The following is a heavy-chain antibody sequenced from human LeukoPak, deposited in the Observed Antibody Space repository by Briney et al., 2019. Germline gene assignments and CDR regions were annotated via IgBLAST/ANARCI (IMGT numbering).Heavy chain of an antibody. CDR3: ARQWLVNG. CDR1: GFTFSSCW. J-gene: IGHJ4*02. CDR2: ISESGGTT. V-gene: IGHV3-23*01. Sequence: GGSLRLSCAASGFTFSSCWMNWVRQAPGKGLEWVSSISESGGTTDYADSVKGRFTISRDNSKNTLYLQMNSLRAEDTAVYYCARQWLVNGWGQGTLVTVSS. D-gene: IGHD6-19*01.